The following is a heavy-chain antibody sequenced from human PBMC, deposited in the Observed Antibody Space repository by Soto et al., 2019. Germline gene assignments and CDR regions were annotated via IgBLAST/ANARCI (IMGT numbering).Heavy chain of an antibody. CDR3: VRVLDSRWYADL. J-gene: IGHJ2*01. D-gene: IGHD3-22*01. CDR2: IFYTGVT. CDR1: GGSVSNASFY. Sequence: QVQLQESGPGLVKPSETLSLTCSVSGGSVSNASFYWTWIRQAPGTGLEYIGYIFYTGVTNYNPSLSSRVTISRDTSKTHFSLKLNSMTAADTAVYYCVRVLDSRWYADLWGRGTLVTVSS. V-gene: IGHV4-61*03.